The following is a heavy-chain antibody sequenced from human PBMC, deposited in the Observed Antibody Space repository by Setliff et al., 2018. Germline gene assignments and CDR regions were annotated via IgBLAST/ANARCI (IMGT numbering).Heavy chain of an antibody. CDR3: AKDLGNTYGRENYFDY. CDR2: ISSSGSTI. CDR1: GFTFSSYE. V-gene: IGHV3-48*03. J-gene: IGHJ4*02. D-gene: IGHD5-18*01. Sequence: PGGSLRLSCAASGFTFSSYEMNWVRQAPGKGLEWVSYISSSGSTIYYADAVKGRFTISRDNAKNSLYLQMNSRRAEDTAVYYCAKDLGNTYGRENYFDYWGQGTLVTVSS.